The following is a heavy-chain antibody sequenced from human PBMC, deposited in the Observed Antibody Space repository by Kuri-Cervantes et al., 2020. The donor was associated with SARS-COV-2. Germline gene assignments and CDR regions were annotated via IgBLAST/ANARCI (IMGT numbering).Heavy chain of an antibody. CDR1: GFTFSSYS. V-gene: IGHV3-48*04. J-gene: IGHJ6*02. CDR2: ISSSSSTI. CDR3: ARVRRITMVRGVISGMDV. Sequence: GGSLRLSCAASGFTFSSYSMNWVRQAPGKGLEWVSYISSSSSTIYYADSVRGRFTISRDNAKNSLYLQMNSLRAEDTAVYYCARVRRITMVRGVISGMDVWGRGTTVTVSS. D-gene: IGHD3-10*01.